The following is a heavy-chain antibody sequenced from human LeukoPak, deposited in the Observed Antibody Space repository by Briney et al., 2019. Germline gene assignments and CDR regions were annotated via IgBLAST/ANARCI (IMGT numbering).Heavy chain of an antibody. J-gene: IGHJ4*02. CDR2: ISGSGGRT. CDR3: AKSYDILTGLFDY. D-gene: IGHD3-9*01. V-gene: IGHV3-23*01. Sequence: GGSLRLSCAASGCAFDGYAMSWVRQAPGKGLEWVSAISGSGGRTYYADSVKGRFTISRDNSKNTLYLQMNSLRAEDTAVYYCAKSYDILTGLFDYWGQGTLVTVSS. CDR1: GCAFDGYA.